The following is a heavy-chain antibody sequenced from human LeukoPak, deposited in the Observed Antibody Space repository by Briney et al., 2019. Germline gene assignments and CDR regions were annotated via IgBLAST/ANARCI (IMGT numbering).Heavy chain of an antibody. CDR1: GYTFTSYG. Sequence: EASVKVSCKASGYTFTSYGISWVRQAPGQGLEWMGWISAYNGNTNYAQKLQGRVTMTTDTSTSTAYMELRSLRSDDTAVYYCARGNKGDSTSYYYYYYMDVWGKGTTVTISS. J-gene: IGHJ6*03. V-gene: IGHV1-18*01. CDR2: ISAYNGNT. CDR3: ARGNKGDSTSYYYYYYMDV. D-gene: IGHD1/OR15-1a*01.